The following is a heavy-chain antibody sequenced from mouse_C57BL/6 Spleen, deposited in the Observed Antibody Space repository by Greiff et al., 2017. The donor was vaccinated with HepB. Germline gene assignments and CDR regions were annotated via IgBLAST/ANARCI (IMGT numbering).Heavy chain of an antibody. V-gene: IGHV5S21*01. CDR2: ISSGGDYT. J-gene: IGHJ1*03. D-gene: IGHD1-1*01. CDR3: ARERGNYYGSSSYGYFDV. CDR1: GFTFSSYA. Sequence: EVMLVESGEGLVKPGGSLKLSCAASGFTFSSYAMSWVRQTPEKRLEWVAYISSGGDYTYYADTVKGRFTISRDNARNTLYLQMSRLKSEDTAVYYCARERGNYYGSSSYGYFDVWGTGTTVTVSS.